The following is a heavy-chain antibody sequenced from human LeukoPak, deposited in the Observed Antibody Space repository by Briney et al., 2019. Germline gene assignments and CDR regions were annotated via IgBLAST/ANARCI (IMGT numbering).Heavy chain of an antibody. D-gene: IGHD1-14*01. CDR2: IHSSGST. CDR3: ARDPAGHGRYFDY. J-gene: IGHJ4*02. V-gene: IGHV4-4*07. Sequence: SETLSLTCTVSGGSIDNYFCTWIRQSAGKGLECIGRIHSSGSTYYNPSLKSRVSMSVDTSNNKFSLRLNSVTAADTAVYYCARDPAGHGRYFDYWGQGVLVTVSS. CDR1: GGSIDNYF.